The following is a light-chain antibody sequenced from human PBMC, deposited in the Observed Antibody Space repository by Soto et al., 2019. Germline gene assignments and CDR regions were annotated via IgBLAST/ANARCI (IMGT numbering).Light chain of an antibody. J-gene: IGLJ1*01. CDR1: SSDVGSYNL. Sequence: ALTQPASVSGSPGQSITISCTGTSSDVGSYNLVSWYQQHPGKAPKLMIYEVSKRPSGVSNRFSGSKSGNTASLTISGLQAEDEADYYCCSYAGSSTFYVFGTGTKVTVL. CDR2: EVS. V-gene: IGLV2-23*02. CDR3: CSYAGSSTFYV.